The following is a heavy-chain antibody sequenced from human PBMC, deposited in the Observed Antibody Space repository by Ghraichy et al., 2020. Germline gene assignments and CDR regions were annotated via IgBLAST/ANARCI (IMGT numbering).Heavy chain of an antibody. J-gene: IGHJ3*02. CDR3: AKGLRYFDWLLSSTGIPDAFDI. CDR2: ISGSGGST. CDR1: GFTFSSYA. D-gene: IGHD3-9*01. V-gene: IGHV3-23*01. Sequence: GGSLRLSCAASGFTFSSYAMSWVRQAPGKGLEWVSAISGSGGSTYYADSVKGRFTISRDNSKNTLYLQMNSLRAEDTAVYYCAKGLRYFDWLLSSTGIPDAFDIWGQGTMVTVSS.